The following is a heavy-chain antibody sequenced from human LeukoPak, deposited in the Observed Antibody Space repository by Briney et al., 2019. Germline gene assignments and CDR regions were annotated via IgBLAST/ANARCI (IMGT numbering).Heavy chain of an antibody. CDR1: GDIVSSNSAA. D-gene: IGHD3-10*01. V-gene: IGHV6-1*01. Sequence: SQTLSLTCAISGDIVSSNSAAWNWIRQSPSKGLEWLGRTYYRSKWYNDYAVSVKSRITINPDTSKNQFSLQLNSVTPEDTAVYYCARDHLWFGGLDYYYYMDVWGTGTTVTISS. CDR3: ARDHLWFGGLDYYYYMDV. J-gene: IGHJ6*03. CDR2: TYYRSKWYN.